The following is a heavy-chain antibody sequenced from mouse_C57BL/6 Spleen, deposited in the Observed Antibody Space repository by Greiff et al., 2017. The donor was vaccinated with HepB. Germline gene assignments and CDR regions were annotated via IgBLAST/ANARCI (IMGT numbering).Heavy chain of an antibody. V-gene: IGHV1-69*01. CDR1: GYTFTSYW. CDR3: ARGGDYDVPFAY. Sequence: VQLQQPGAELVMPGASVKLSCKASGYTFTSYWMHWVKQRPGQGLEWIGEIDPSDSYTNNNQKFKGKSTLTVDKSSSTAYMQLSSLTSEDSAVYYCARGGDYDVPFAYWGQGTLVTVSA. J-gene: IGHJ3*01. CDR2: IDPSDSYT. D-gene: IGHD2-4*01.